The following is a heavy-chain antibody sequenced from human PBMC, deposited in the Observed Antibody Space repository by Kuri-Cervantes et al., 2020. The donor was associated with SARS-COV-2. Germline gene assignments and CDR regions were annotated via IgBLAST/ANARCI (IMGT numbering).Heavy chain of an antibody. CDR2: IYYSGST. V-gene: IGHV4-39*07. D-gene: IGHD3-16*01. CDR3: ARSGQGGGGPVAANFDY. J-gene: IGHJ4*02. CDR1: GGSISSRTYC. Sequence: SETLSLTCTVSGGSISSRTYCWGWIRQPPGKGLEWVGNIYYSGSTYYNPSLKSRVTISVDTSKNQFSLKLSSVTAADTAVYYCARSGQGGGGPVAANFDYWGQGTLVTVSS.